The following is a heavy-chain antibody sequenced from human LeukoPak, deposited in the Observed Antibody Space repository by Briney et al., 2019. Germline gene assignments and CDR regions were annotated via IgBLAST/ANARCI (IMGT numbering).Heavy chain of an antibody. D-gene: IGHD3-16*01. CDR3: AKRGGGAAPMGYYFDY. J-gene: IGHJ4*02. CDR2: ISSSGSTI. Sequence: GGSLRLSCAASGFTFSSYEMNWVRQAPGKGLEWVSYISSSGSTIYYADSVKGRFTVSRDNSKNTLYLQMNSLRAEDTAVYYCAKRGGGAAPMGYYFDYWGQGTLVTVSS. CDR1: GFTFSSYE. V-gene: IGHV3-48*03.